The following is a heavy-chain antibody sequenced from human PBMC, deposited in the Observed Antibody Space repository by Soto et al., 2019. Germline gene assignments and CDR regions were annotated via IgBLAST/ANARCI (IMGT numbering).Heavy chain of an antibody. D-gene: IGHD2-15*01. CDR3: AREASFTVVPKWFDT. J-gene: IGHJ5*02. CDR2: IIPIFGTA. V-gene: IGHV1-69*13. Sequence: SVKVSCTASGGTFSSYAISWVRQAPGQGLEWMGGIIPIFGTANYAQKFQGRVTITADESTSTAYMELSSLRSEDTAVYYCAREASFTVVPKWFDTWGQGTLGTVSS. CDR1: GGTFSSYA.